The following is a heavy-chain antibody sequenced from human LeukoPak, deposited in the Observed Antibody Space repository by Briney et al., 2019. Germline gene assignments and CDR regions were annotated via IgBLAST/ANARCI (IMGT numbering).Heavy chain of an antibody. D-gene: IGHD6-19*01. V-gene: IGHV1-2*04. J-gene: IGHJ6*02. CDR2: INPNSGGT. CDR3: ARALRSVLTSWLPRPYYYGMDV. Sequence: GASVKVSCKASGYTFTGYYMHWVRQAPGQGLEWMGWINPNSGGTNYAQKFQGWVTMTRDTSISTAYMELSRLRSDDTAVYYCARALRSVLTSWLPRPYYYGMDVWGQGTTVTVSS. CDR1: GYTFTGYY.